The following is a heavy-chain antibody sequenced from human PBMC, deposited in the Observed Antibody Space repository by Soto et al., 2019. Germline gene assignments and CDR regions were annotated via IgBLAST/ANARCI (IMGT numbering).Heavy chain of an antibody. D-gene: IGHD6-13*01. CDR1: GFTFSSYA. V-gene: IGHV3-23*01. CDR2: ISGSGGST. Sequence: EVQLLESGGGLVQPGGSLRLSCAASGFTFSSYAMSWVRQAPGKGLEWVSAISGSGGSTYYADSVKGRFTISSDNSKNTLYLQMNSLRAEDTAVYYCAKDVGYSSSWYYFDCWGQGTLVTVSS. CDR3: AKDVGYSSSWYYFDC. J-gene: IGHJ4*02.